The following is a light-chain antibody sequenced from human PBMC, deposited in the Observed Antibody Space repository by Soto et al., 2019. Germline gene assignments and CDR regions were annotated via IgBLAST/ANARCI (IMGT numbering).Light chain of an antibody. V-gene: IGKV3-20*01. CDR1: QSVISSY. J-gene: IGKJ1*01. CDR3: QQYGSSRT. Sequence: EMVFTQAPGSLSLYPGERATLSCRPSQSVISSYLAWYQQKPGQAPRLLIYGASSRATGIPDRFSGSGSGTDFTLTISRLEPEDFAVYYCQQYGSSRTFGQGTKV. CDR2: GAS.